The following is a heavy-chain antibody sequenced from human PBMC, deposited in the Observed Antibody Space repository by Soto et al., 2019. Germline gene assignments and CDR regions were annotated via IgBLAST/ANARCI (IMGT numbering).Heavy chain of an antibody. V-gene: IGHV3-7*01. D-gene: IGHD4-4*01. CDR1: GFTFSSSW. J-gene: IGHJ4*02. Sequence: GGSLRLSCAASGFTFSSSWMSWVRQAPEKGLDRVANIKPDGSEKNYVDSVKGRFTISRDNAANSLYLQMNSLRAEDTAVYYCAKDSYSKGDYWGQGILVTVSS. CDR2: IKPDGSEK. CDR3: AKDSYSKGDY.